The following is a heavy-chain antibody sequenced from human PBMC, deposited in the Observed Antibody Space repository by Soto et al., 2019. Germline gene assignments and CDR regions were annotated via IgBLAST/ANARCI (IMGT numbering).Heavy chain of an antibody. CDR1: GGNFSSYD. CDR3: ASSVAKYYYYGMGV. J-gene: IGHJ6*02. V-gene: IGHV1-69*12. Sequence: QVQLVKSGAEVKKPGSSVKVSCKASGGNFSSYDISWVRQAPGQGIEWMGGIIPIFGTANYAQKFQGRVTITADESTSTAYMELSSLRSEDTAVYYCASSVAKYYYYGMGVWGQGTTVTVSS. CDR2: IIPIFGTA. D-gene: IGHD5-12*01.